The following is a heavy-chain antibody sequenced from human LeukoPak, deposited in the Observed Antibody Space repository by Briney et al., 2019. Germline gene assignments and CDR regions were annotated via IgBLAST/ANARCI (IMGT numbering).Heavy chain of an antibody. CDR1: GGSISSYY. Sequence: SETLSLTCTVSGGSISSYYWSWIRQPAGKGLEWIGRIYTSGSTNYNPSLKSRVTISVDTSKNQFSLKLSSVTAADTAVYYCASTTPYCSGGSCYGYWGQGTLVTVSS. CDR3: ASTTPYCSGGSCYGY. V-gene: IGHV4-4*07. J-gene: IGHJ4*02. CDR2: IYTSGST. D-gene: IGHD2-15*01.